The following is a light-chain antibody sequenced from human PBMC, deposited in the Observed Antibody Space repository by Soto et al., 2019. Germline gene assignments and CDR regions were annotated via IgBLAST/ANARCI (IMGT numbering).Light chain of an antibody. V-gene: IGKV1-5*01. CDR3: QQYQTYSRT. CDR1: QSINTW. J-gene: IGKJ1*01. Sequence: DIQMTQSPSTVSASVGDRITITCRASQSINTWLAWYRQRPGEAPQLLIYDVSTLAMGVPARFSGSGSGTDFTLSISRLQADDFATFYCQQYQTYSRTFGKGTKVEVK. CDR2: DVS.